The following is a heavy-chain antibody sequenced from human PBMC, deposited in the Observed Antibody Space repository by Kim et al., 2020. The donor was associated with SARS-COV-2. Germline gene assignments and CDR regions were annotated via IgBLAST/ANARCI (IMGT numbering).Heavy chain of an antibody. D-gene: IGHD6-13*01. J-gene: IGHJ4*02. V-gene: IGHV4-34*01. Sequence: GSTNSNPSLKSRVTISVDTSKNQFSLKLSSVTAADTAVYYCARGTGYSSSWSEGTLVTVSS. CDR3: ARGTGYSSS. CDR2: GST.